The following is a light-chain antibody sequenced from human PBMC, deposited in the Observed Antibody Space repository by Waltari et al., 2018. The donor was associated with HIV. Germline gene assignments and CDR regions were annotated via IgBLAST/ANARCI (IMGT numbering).Light chain of an antibody. J-gene: IGLJ2*01. CDR2: DVS. CDR1: SSDIGLYNF. CDR3: FSYAGNNFLL. Sequence: GQSVTISCAGTSSDIGLYNFVSWYQHHPGKAPKLMISDVSRRPSGVPDRFSGSKSGNTASLTVSGLQADDEATYYCFSYAGNNFLLFGGGTKLTVL. V-gene: IGLV2-8*01.